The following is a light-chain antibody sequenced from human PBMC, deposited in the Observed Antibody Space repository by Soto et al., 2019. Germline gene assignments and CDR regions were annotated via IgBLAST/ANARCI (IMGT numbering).Light chain of an antibody. J-gene: IGLJ1*01. Sequence: QSVLTQPRSVSGSPGQSVTISCTGTSSDVGRYTYVSWYQQHPGKAPQLIIRDVTERPSGVPDRFSGSKSGNTASLTISGLQAEDDADYYCTSYAGTYSFFYVFGTGTKVTVL. CDR1: SSDVGRYTY. V-gene: IGLV2-11*01. CDR3: TSYAGTYSFFYV. CDR2: DVT.